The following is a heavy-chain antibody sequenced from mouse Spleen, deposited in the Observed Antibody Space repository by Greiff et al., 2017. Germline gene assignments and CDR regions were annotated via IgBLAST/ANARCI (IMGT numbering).Heavy chain of an antibody. CDR3: ARHDDYDETY. J-gene: IGHJ3*01. CDR2: ISSGGSYT. Sequence: EVQVVESGGGLVKPGGSLKLSCAASGFTFSSYAMSWVRQTPEKRLEWVATISSGGSYTYYPDSVKGRFTISRDNAKNTLYLQMSSLRSEDTAMYYCARHDDYDETYWGQGTLVTVSA. CDR1: GFTFSSYA. D-gene: IGHD2-4*01. V-gene: IGHV5-9-3*01.